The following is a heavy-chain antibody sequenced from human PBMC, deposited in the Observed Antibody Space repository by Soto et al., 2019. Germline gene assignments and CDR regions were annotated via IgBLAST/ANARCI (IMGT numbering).Heavy chain of an antibody. J-gene: IGHJ4*01. Sequence: PSETLSLTCTVSGCSISSYCWSWIRQPPGKGLEWIANINNSGTTDYNPSLKSRVTISVDTSKNQFSLKVNSVTAADTAVYYCARAPRLYYFDYWGQGTLVTGSS. CDR3: ARAPRLYYFDY. CDR2: INNSGTT. V-gene: IGHV4-59*01. CDR1: GCSISSYC. D-gene: IGHD3-10*01.